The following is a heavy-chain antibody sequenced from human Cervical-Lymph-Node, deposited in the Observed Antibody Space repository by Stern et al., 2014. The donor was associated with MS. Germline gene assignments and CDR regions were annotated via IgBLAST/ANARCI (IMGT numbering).Heavy chain of an antibody. CDR1: GYTFTNYG. CDR2: ISGYNDDT. J-gene: IGHJ5*02. D-gene: IGHD6-19*01. CDR3: ARDPHIAVAGTGGGFDP. Sequence: VQLVESGAEVKNPGASVKVSCKASGYTFTNYGISWVRQAPGQGLEWMGWISGYNDDTNYVEKFQGRVTMTTDTSTSTAYMELRSLRSDDTAVYYCARDPHIAVAGTGGGFDPWGQGTLVTVSS. V-gene: IGHV1-18*01.